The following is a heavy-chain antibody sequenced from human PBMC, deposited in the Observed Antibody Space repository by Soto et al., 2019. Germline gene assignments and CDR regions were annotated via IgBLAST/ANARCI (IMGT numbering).Heavy chain of an antibody. CDR2: ISSTGSPM. Sequence: GGSLRLSCEASGFTFKIYDMNWVRRAPGKGLEWVSYISSTGSPMYYAESVKGRFTISRDNAKNSLFLQMNSLRGEDTAIYFCARANRRYTMVRGVTTALDYWGQGALVTVSS. J-gene: IGHJ4*02. CDR3: ARANRRYTMVRGVTTALDY. V-gene: IGHV3-21*01. CDR1: GFTFKIYD. D-gene: IGHD3-10*01.